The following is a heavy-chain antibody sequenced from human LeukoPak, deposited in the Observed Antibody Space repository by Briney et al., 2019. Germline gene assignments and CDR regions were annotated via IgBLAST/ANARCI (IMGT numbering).Heavy chain of an antibody. CDR1: GFTFSSYA. Sequence: GGSLRLSCAASGFTFSSYAMSWVRQAPVKGLEWVSAISGSGGSTYYADSVKGRFTISRDNSKNTLYLQMNSLRAEDTAVYYCAKDRIYYYDSSGSFDYWGQGTLVTVSS. CDR3: AKDRIYYYDSSGSFDY. CDR2: ISGSGGST. V-gene: IGHV3-23*01. J-gene: IGHJ4*02. D-gene: IGHD3-22*01.